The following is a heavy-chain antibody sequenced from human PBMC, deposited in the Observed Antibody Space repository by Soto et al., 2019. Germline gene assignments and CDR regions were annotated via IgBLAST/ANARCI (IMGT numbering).Heavy chain of an antibody. Sequence: GGSLRLSCAASGFTFRNFEMNWVRQVPGKGLEWLSYISSSGSKTFYSESVKGRFTISRDNIEDSLFLQMNNLRVEDTGIYFCARDSIAAPNWFDPWGQGTRVIVSS. CDR3: ARDSIAAPNWFDP. CDR2: ISSSGSKT. D-gene: IGHD6-6*01. CDR1: GFTFRNFE. J-gene: IGHJ5*02. V-gene: IGHV3-48*03.